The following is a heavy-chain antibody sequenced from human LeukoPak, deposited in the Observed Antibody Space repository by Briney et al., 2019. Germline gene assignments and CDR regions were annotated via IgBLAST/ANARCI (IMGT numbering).Heavy chain of an antibody. CDR3: ARPRYGSGSLDS. D-gene: IGHD3-10*01. CDR2: INHSGSA. Sequence: SETLSLTCAVYGESFSGHYWTWIRQPPGRGLEWIGEINHSGSATSNPSLNNRVTISVDTSKNQFSLKLTSVTAADTAVYYCARPRYGSGSLDSWGQGTLVTVSS. V-gene: IGHV4-34*01. CDR1: GESFSGHY. J-gene: IGHJ4*02.